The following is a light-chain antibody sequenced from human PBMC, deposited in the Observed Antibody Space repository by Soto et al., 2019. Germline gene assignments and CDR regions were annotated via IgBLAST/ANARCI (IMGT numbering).Light chain of an antibody. CDR3: QQSYSTPWT. J-gene: IGKJ1*01. Sequence: DLQMTQSPSSLSASVGDRVTITCRASQSISTYLNWYQQKPGKATKLLIYAASSLQSGVPLRFSGSGSGTDFTLTISSLQPEDFATYYCQQSYSTPWTFGQGTKVEIK. CDR2: AAS. V-gene: IGKV1-39*01. CDR1: QSISTY.